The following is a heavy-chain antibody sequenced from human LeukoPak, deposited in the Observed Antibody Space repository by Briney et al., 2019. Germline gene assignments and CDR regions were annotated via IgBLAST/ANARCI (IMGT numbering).Heavy chain of an antibody. D-gene: IGHD6-19*01. J-gene: IGHJ3*02. CDR2: IHADSGNT. CDR3: TIGLAGDWDAFDI. Sequence: EASVKVSCKASGYTFTSYAIHWVRQAPGQRLEWMGWIHADSGNTKYSQKLQGRVTIARDTSASTIYMELSSLRFEDTAVYFCTIGLAGDWDAFDIWGLGTMVTVSS. CDR1: GYTFTSYA. V-gene: IGHV1-3*01.